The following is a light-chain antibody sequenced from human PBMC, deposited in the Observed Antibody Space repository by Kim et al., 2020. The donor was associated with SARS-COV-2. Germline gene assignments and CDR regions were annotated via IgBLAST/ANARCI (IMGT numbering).Light chain of an antibody. CDR1: TLGTGY. Sequence: VSPGQTPSITCSGDTLGTGYAFWYQQKTGQSPVLVIYQNFKRPSGIPERFSGSNSGNTATLTIRGTQSVDEADYYCQAWDTNTGVVFGGGTKVTVL. CDR3: QAWDTNTGVV. J-gene: IGLJ3*02. V-gene: IGLV3-1*01. CDR2: QNF.